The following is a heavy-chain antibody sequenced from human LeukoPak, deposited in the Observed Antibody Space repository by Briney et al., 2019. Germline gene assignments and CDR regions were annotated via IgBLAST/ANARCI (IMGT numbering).Heavy chain of an antibody. CDR3: ARQPTGVGAPKTGS. V-gene: IGHV4-39*01. Sequence: SETLSLTCTVSGGSISSSSYYWGWIRQPPWKGLEWIGSIYYSGSTYYNPSLKSRVTISVDTSKNQFSLKLSSVTAADTAVYYCARQPTGVGAPKTGSSGQGTLVTVSS. J-gene: IGHJ5*02. CDR2: IYYSGST. D-gene: IGHD1-26*01. CDR1: GGSISSSSYY.